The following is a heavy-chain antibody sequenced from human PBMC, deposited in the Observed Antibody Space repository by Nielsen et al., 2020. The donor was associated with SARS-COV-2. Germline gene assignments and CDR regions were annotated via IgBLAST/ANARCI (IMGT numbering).Heavy chain of an antibody. CDR1: GGSFSDYY. CDR3: ASFSDPTGFDY. J-gene: IGHJ4*02. V-gene: IGHV4-34*10. D-gene: IGHD1-26*01. CDR2: IGHSGNT. Sequence: ESLKISCGVYGGSFSDYYWNWIRQFPGKGLEWIGQIGHSGNTNYNPSLKSRVTMSVDTSKRQFSLKLSSVTAADTAVYYCASFSDPTGFDYWGQGTLVTVSS.